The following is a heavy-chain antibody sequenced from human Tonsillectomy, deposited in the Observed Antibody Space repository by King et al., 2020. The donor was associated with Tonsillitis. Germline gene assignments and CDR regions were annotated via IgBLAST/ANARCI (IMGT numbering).Heavy chain of an antibody. V-gene: IGHV3-23*04. CDR3: AKVGEHNSGSYYYFDY. CDR2: ISGSGGST. J-gene: IGHJ4*02. CDR1: GFTFSSYA. D-gene: IGHD1-26*01. Sequence: VQLVESGGGLVQPGGSLRLSCAASGFTFSSYAMSWVRQAPGKGLEWVSAISGSGGSTYYADSVKGRFTISRDNSKNTLYLQMNSLRAEDTAVYYCAKVGEHNSGSYYYFDYWGQGTLVTVSS.